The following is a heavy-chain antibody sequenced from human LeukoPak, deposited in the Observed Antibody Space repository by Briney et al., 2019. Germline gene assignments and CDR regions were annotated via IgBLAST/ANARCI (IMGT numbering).Heavy chain of an antibody. J-gene: IGHJ4*02. CDR3: ARARYRIQLFDY. CDR1: GGSFSGYY. CDR2: INHSGST. Sequence: SETLSLTCAVYGGSFSGYYWSWIRQPPGKGLEWIGEINHSGSTNYNPSLKSRVTISVDTSKNQFSLKLSSVTAADTAVYYCARARYRIQLFDYWGQGTLVTVSS. D-gene: IGHD5-18*01. V-gene: IGHV4-34*01.